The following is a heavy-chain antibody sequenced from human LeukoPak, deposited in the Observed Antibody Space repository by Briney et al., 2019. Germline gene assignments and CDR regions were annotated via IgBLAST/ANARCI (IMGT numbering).Heavy chain of an antibody. D-gene: IGHD3-3*01. CDR2: ISGSGGST. Sequence: GGSLRLSCAASGFTFSSYAMSWVRQAPGKGLEWVSAISGSGGSTYYADSVKGRFTISRDNSMNTLYLQMNSLRAEDTAVYYCARKIFGVGSFDYWGQGTLVTVSS. J-gene: IGHJ4*02. CDR1: GFTFSSYA. CDR3: ARKIFGVGSFDY. V-gene: IGHV3-23*01.